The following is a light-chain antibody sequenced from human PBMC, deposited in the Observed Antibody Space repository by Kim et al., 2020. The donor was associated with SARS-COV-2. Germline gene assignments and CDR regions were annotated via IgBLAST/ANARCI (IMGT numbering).Light chain of an antibody. CDR1: SSNIGTYY. CDR3: AAWDASLYTWV. V-gene: IGLV1-47*01. Sequence: ELTQPPSASGTPGQSVTISCSGSSSNIGTYYVSWHQQFPGAAPKVLIHANNQRPSGVPDRFSGSKSGTSASLAISGLRSEDEADYYCAAWDASLYTWV. CDR2: ANN. J-gene: IGLJ3*02.